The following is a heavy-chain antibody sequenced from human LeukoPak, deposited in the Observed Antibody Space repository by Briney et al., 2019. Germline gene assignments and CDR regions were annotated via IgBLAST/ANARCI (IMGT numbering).Heavy chain of an antibody. Sequence: GRSLRLSCAASGFTFSSYGMHWVRQAPGKGLEWVAVIWYAGSNKYYADSVKGRFTISRDNSKNTLYLQMNSLRAEDTAVYYCAGAAIESKNYYDSRGYYPAAFDIWGQGTMVTVSS. J-gene: IGHJ3*02. V-gene: IGHV3-33*01. CDR2: IWYAGSNK. CDR1: GFTFSSYG. D-gene: IGHD3-22*01. CDR3: AGAAIESKNYYDSRGYYPAAFDI.